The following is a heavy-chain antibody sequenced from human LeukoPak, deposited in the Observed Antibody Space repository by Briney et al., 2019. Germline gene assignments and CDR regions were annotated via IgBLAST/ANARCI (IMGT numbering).Heavy chain of an antibody. Sequence: GGSLRLSCAASGFTFSSYAMSWVRQAPGKGLEWVSAISGSGGSTYYADSVKGRFTISRDNSKNALYLQMNSLRAKDTAVYYCAKDTPMVRGVHYFDYWGQGTLVTVSS. CDR2: ISGSGGST. CDR1: GFTFSSYA. CDR3: AKDTPMVRGVHYFDY. J-gene: IGHJ4*02. V-gene: IGHV3-23*01. D-gene: IGHD3-10*01.